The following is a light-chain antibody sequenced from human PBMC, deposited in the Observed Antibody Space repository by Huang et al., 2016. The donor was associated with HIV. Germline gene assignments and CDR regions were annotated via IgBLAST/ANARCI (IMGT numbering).Light chain of an antibody. V-gene: IGKV1-17*03. CDR3: LQHNGHPLT. J-gene: IGKJ4*01. CDR2: DAS. CDR1: QGISNR. Sequence: DIQMTQSPSVISASVGDRVTISCRAIQGISNRLVWFQQKPGRVPKRLIHDASSLESGVPTRFIGSGSGTEFTLTINRLQPEDFATYYCLQHNGHPLTFGGGTRVEIK.